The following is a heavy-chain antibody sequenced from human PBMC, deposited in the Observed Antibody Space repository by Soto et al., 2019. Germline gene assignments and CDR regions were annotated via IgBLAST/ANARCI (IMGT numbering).Heavy chain of an antibody. CDR2: ISAYNGNT. CDR3: ARDGPSDDYGAHFDY. J-gene: IGHJ4*02. Sequence: ASVKVSCKASGYTFTSYGISWVRQAPGQGLEWMGWISAYNGNTNYAQKLQGRVTMTTDTSTSTAYMELRSLRSDDTAVYYCARDGPSDDYGAHFDYWGQGTLVTVSS. CDR1: GYTFTSYG. V-gene: IGHV1-18*01. D-gene: IGHD4-17*01.